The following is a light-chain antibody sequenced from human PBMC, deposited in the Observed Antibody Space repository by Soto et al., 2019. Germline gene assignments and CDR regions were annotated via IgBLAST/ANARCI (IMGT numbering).Light chain of an antibody. CDR1: SSDVGSYNR. V-gene: IGLV2-14*03. Sequence: QSALTQPASVSGSPGQSITISCTGTSSDVGSYNRVSWYRQHPGKAPELIIYDVSHRPSGVSDRFSGSKSGNSASLSISALQPEDEADYYCCSYTTTDTYVFGTGTKLTAL. CDR3: CSYTTTDTYV. J-gene: IGLJ1*01. CDR2: DVS.